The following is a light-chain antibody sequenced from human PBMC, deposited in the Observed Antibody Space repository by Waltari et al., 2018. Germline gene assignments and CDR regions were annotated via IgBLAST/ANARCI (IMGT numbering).Light chain of an antibody. J-gene: IGLJ2*01. CDR3: QAWDSSTVV. Sequence: SYDLTQPPSVSVSPGQTASTTCSGYKLVDKHTSWNPQKPGQSHVLVIYQETKRTSGVPEQFSVSNSGNTATLTISGTQAMDEADYYWQAWDSSTVVFGGGTKLTVL. CDR1: KLVDKH. V-gene: IGLV3-1*01. CDR2: QET.